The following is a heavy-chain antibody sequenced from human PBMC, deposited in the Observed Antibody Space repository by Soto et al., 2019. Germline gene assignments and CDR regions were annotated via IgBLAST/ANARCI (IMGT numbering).Heavy chain of an antibody. CDR1: GFTFSTYV. V-gene: IGHV3-23*01. CDR3: ARSSDYDFWSGYLY. CDR2: ISASGLST. D-gene: IGHD3-3*01. J-gene: IGHJ4*02. Sequence: EGSLRLSCAASGFTFSTYVMSWVRQARGKGLEWVSSISASGLSTYYADSVKGRLTNSRDNSKNTLYLQMNSLRAEDTAVYYCARSSDYDFWSGYLYWGQGTLVTVS.